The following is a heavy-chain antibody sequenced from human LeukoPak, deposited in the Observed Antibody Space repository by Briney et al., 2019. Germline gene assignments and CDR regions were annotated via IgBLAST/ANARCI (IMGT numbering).Heavy chain of an antibody. CDR2: ISSDGSST. V-gene: IGHV3-74*01. CDR1: GFTFSSYA. Sequence: GGSLRLSCAASGFTFSSYAMYWVRQAPGEALVWVSRISSDGSSTIYADSVKGRFTISRDIAKNTLYLQMNSLRAEDTAVYYCARAQMGAPTDYWGQGTLVTVSS. CDR3: ARAQMGAPTDY. D-gene: IGHD1-26*01. J-gene: IGHJ4*02.